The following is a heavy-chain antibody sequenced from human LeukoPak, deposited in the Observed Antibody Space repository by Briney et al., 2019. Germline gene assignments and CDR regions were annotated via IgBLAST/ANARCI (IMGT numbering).Heavy chain of an antibody. J-gene: IGHJ4*02. V-gene: IGHV3-48*01. D-gene: IGHD3-22*01. CDR2: ISGGGGTI. Sequence: GGSLRLSCAASGFTFSAYSMNWVRQAPGKGLEWVAYISGGGGTIYYADSVKGRFTISRDNAKNSLYLQMDSLRAEDTAVYYCERNQEIDYYDSSGFYWGVEYWGQGTLVTVSS. CDR1: GFTFSAYS. CDR3: ERNQEIDYYDSSGFYWGVEY.